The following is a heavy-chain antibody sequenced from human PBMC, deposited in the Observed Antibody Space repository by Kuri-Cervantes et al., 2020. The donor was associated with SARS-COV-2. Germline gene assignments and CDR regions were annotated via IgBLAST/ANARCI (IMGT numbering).Heavy chain of an antibody. J-gene: IGHJ3*02. Sequence: GESLKISCAASGFTFSRYWMSWVRQAPGKGLEWVANIKQDGSEKYYVDSVKGRFTISRGKAKNSLFLQMNSLRAEDTAVYYCARHDPWESVTMIVKDRGRQGAFDIWGQGTMVTVSS. CDR1: GFTFSRYW. CDR3: ARHDPWESVTMIVKDRGRQGAFDI. D-gene: IGHD3-22*01. V-gene: IGHV3-7*01. CDR2: IKQDGSEK.